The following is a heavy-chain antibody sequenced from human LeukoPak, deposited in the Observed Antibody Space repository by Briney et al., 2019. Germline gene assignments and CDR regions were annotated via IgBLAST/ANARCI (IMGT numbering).Heavy chain of an antibody. V-gene: IGHV3-30*04. Sequence: PGGSLRLSCAASGFTFVTYAMHWVRQAPGKGLGWVAVILSDGSIQNTADSVRGRFIISIDNSKNTLFLQMNRLRTEDTAVYYCARGAILGGYNLIDDWGQGTLVTVSS. CDR2: ILSDGSIQ. D-gene: IGHD1-26*01. CDR1: GFTFVTYA. J-gene: IGHJ4*02. CDR3: ARGAILGGYNLIDD.